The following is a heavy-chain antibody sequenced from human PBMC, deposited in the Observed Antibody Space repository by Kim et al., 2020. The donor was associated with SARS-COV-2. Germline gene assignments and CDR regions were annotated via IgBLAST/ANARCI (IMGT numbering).Heavy chain of an antibody. J-gene: IGHJ3*02. V-gene: IGHV6-1*01. D-gene: IGHD1-1*01. CDR3: ARGGRAGTGNAFDI. Sequence: YTVSLKRRKTIHPDTSTTQFSLQLNSVTPEDTAVYYCARGGRAGTGNAFDIWGQGTMVTVSS.